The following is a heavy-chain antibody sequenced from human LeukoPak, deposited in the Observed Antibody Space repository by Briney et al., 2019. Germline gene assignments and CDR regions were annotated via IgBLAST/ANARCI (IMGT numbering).Heavy chain of an antibody. CDR2: ISSSSTYI. J-gene: IGHJ6*03. Sequence: GGSLRLSCAASGFTFSTDNMNWVRQAPGKGLEWVSSISSSSTYIYYADSVKGRFTISRDNAKNSLYLQMNSLRAEDTAVYYCARDHVVVATTLYYYMDVWGKGTTVTVSS. CDR3: ARDHVVVATTLYYYMDV. CDR1: GFTFSTDN. V-gene: IGHV3-21*01. D-gene: IGHD2-15*01.